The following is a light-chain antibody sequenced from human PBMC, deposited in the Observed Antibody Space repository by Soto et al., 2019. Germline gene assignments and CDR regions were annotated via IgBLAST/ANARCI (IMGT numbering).Light chain of an antibody. CDR2: DAY. V-gene: IGKV1-5*01. Sequence: DIQMTQSPSTLSASVGDRVTITCRASRSISIRLAWYQQKPGKAPKLLIYDAYGLESGVPSRFSGSGSGTEFTLTIGSLQPDDFVTYFCLQYRSYWTFGQGTKVDIK. J-gene: IGKJ1*01. CDR1: RSISIR. CDR3: LQYRSYWT.